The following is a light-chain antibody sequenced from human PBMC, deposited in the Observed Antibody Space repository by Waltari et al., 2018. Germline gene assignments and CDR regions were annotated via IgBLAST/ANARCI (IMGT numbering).Light chain of an antibody. V-gene: IGLV2-23*02. Sequence: QSALTQPASVSGSPGQSITISCTGTSSAVGNYKRVSWYQQHPGKAPKLIIYAVSKRPSGVSNRFSGSKSGDMASLTISGLQAEDEAEYFCSSYAGSSKGVFGGGTKVTVL. CDR3: SSYAGSSKGV. CDR1: SSAVGNYKR. CDR2: AVS. J-gene: IGLJ2*01.